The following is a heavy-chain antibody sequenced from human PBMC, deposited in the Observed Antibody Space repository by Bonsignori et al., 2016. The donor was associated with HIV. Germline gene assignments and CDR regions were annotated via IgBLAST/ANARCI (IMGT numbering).Heavy chain of an antibody. CDR3: AKGVPQYSGGRHTHFDY. V-gene: IGHV3-23*01. CDR1: GFTFSNYG. J-gene: IGHJ4*02. D-gene: IGHD5-18*01. Sequence: GGSLRLSCAASGFTFSNYGMGLGPTGVQGRGWSGSRIISGSGGHTYYADSLKGRFAIARDNPKNTLYLQMNSLRAEDTAVYYCAKGVPQYSGGRHTHFDYLGPGNPGHRLL. CDR2: ISGSGGHT.